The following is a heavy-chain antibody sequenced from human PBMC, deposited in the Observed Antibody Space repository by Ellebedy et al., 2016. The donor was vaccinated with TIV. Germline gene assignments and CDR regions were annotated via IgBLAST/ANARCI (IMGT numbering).Heavy chain of an antibody. Sequence: GSLRLXXAVSGDSISTINYYWGWIRQPPGKGLEWIGSIYYSGSTYYNPSLRSRVAISVDTSKNQFSLKLNSVTAADTAVYYCARVRGDDYVWGSYRLHAFDIWGQGTMVTVSS. V-gene: IGHV4-39*07. CDR3: ARVRGDDYVWGSYRLHAFDI. D-gene: IGHD3-16*02. J-gene: IGHJ3*02. CDR1: GDSISTINYY. CDR2: IYYSGST.